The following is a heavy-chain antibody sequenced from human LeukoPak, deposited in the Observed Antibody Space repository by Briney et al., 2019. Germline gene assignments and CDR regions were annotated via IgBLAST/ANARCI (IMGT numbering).Heavy chain of an antibody. Sequence: GGSLRLSFAASGFTFSSYSMNWVRQAPGKGLEWVSSISSSSSYIYYADSVKGRFTISRDNSENTLYLQMNSLRVEDTAEYYCARTFSPGSGSELPQHWGQGTLVTVSS. J-gene: IGHJ1*01. CDR3: ARTFSPGSGSELPQH. CDR2: ISSSSSYI. D-gene: IGHD3-10*01. CDR1: GFTFSSYS. V-gene: IGHV3-21*04.